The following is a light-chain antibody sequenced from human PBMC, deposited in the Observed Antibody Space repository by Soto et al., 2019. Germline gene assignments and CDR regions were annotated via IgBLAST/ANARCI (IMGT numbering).Light chain of an antibody. V-gene: IGLV4-69*01. CDR2: LNSDGSH. CDR1: SGHSNYA. Sequence: QLVLTQSPSASASLGASVKLTCTLSSGHSNYAIAWHQQQPEKGPRYLMNLNSDGSHNKGDGIPDRFSGSSSGAERYLTISSLQSEDEADYYCQTWGTGIPWVFGGGTKLTVL. CDR3: QTWGTGIPWV. J-gene: IGLJ3*02.